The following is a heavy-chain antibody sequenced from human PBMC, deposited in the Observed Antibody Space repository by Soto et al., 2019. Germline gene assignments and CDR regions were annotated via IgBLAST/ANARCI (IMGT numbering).Heavy chain of an antibody. D-gene: IGHD1-26*01. CDR3: ARGGSLYWYFDL. Sequence: ASVKVSCKASGYTFTSYAMHWVRQAPGQRLEWMGWINAGNGNTKYSQKFQGRVNITRETSASTAYMELSSLRSEDTALYYCARGGSLYWYFDLWGRGTLVTVSS. CDR2: INAGNGNT. CDR1: GYTFTSYA. V-gene: IGHV1-3*01. J-gene: IGHJ2*01.